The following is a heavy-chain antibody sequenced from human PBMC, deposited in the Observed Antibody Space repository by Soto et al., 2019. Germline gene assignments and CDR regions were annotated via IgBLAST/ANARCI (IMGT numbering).Heavy chain of an antibody. J-gene: IGHJ4*02. D-gene: IGHD2-2*01. CDR2: IIPIFGTA. CDR3: ATAPGVVPASYCDY. CDR1: GGTFSSYA. V-gene: IGHV1-69*13. Sequence: GASVKVSCKASGGTFSSYAISWVRQAPGQGLEWMGGIIPIFGTANYAQKFQGRVTITADESTSTAYMELSSLRSEDTAVYYCATAPGVVPASYCDYSDQGPLVTVS.